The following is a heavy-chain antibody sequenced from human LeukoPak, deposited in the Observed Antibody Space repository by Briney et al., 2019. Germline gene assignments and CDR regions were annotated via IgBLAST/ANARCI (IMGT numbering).Heavy chain of an antibody. J-gene: IGHJ4*02. D-gene: IGHD6-13*01. V-gene: IGHV3-30-3*01. CDR2: ISYDGSNK. CDR1: GFTFSSYA. Sequence: PGGSLRLSCAASGFTFSSYAMHWVRQAPGKGLEWVAVISYDGSNKYYADSVKGRFTISRDNSKNTLYLQMNSLRAEDTAVYYCARDRLIAAAGNYDFDYWGQGTLVTVSS. CDR3: ARDRLIAAAGNYDFDY.